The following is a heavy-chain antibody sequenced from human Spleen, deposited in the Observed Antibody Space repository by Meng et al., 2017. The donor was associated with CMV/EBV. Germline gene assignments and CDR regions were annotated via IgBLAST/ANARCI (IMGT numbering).Heavy chain of an antibody. V-gene: IGHV4-28*02. Sequence: QTLSLTCGVSGYSISSSNWWGWIRQPPGKGLEWIGYINYSGSSYYNASLKSRITMSVDTSKNQFSLKLSSVTAVDTAVYYCARYGNSPTYFDYWGQGTLVTVSS. D-gene: IGHD4-23*01. CDR1: GYSISSSNW. J-gene: IGHJ4*02. CDR3: ARYGNSPTYFDY. CDR2: INYSGSS.